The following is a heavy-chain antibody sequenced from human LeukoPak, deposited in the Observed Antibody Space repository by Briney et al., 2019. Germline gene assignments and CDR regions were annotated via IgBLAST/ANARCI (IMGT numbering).Heavy chain of an antibody. CDR2: ISGSGGST. CDR1: GFTFSTYA. J-gene: IGHJ4*02. D-gene: IGHD3-9*01. V-gene: IGHV3-23*01. Sequence: GGSLRLSCAASGFTFSTYAMSWVRQAPGKGLEWVSAISGSGGSTYYADSVKGRFTISRDNSKNTLYLQMNSLRAEDTAVYYCAKGSEYYDILTGYEILGYFDYWGQGTLVTVSS. CDR3: AKGSEYYDILTGYEILGYFDY.